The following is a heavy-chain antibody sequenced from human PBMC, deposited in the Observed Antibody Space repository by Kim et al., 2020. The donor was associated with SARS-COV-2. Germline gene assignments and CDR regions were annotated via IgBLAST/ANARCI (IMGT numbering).Heavy chain of an antibody. D-gene: IGHD3-22*01. CDR2: INAGNGNT. CDR3: ARVRDPYYYDPASSFDY. J-gene: IGHJ4*02. CDR1: GYTFTSYA. Sequence: ASVKVSCKASGYTFTSYAMHWVRQAPGQRLEWMGWINAGNGNTKYSQKFQGRVTITRDTSASTAYMELSSLRSEDTAVYYCARVRDPYYYDPASSFDYWGQGTLVTVSS. V-gene: IGHV1-3*01.